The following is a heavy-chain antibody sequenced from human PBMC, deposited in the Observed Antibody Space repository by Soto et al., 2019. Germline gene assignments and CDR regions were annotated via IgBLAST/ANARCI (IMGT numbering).Heavy chain of an antibody. CDR2: IYYSGST. Sequence: QLQLQESGPGLVKPSETLSLTCTVSGGSISSSSYYWGWIRQPPGKGLEWIGTIYYSGSTYYNPSLKSRVTISVDTSKNQFSLRLSSVTAADTAVYYCARQVIAASELDPWGQGTLVTVSS. CDR3: ARQVIAASELDP. D-gene: IGHD6-25*01. CDR1: GGSISSSSYY. V-gene: IGHV4-39*01. J-gene: IGHJ5*02.